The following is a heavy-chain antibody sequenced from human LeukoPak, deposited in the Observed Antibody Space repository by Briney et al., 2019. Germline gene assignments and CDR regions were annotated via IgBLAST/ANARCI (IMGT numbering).Heavy chain of an antibody. V-gene: IGHV3-7*03. Sequence: GGSLRLSCAASGFRFSSYWMSWVRQAPGKGLEWLANIKEDGSAKYYLDSVKGRFTISRDNSKNSLYLQMNSLRAEDTAMYYCATVSGGDYFDYWGQGTLVTVSS. CDR3: ATVSGGDYFDY. D-gene: IGHD3-10*01. J-gene: IGHJ4*02. CDR2: IKEDGSAK. CDR1: GFRFSSYW.